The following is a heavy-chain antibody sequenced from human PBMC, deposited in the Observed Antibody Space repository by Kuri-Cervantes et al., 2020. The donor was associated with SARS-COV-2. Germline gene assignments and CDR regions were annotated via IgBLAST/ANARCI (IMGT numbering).Heavy chain of an antibody. CDR3: ARGRGQLGFYYYYYYMDV. V-gene: IGHV4-4*07. CDR2: IYTSGST. J-gene: IGHJ6*03. D-gene: IGHD6-6*01. CDR1: GGSISSYY. Sequence: SETLSLTCTVSGGSISSYYWSWIRQPAGKGLEWIGRIYTSGSTNYNPSLKSRVTMSVDTSKNQFSLKLSSVTAADTAVYYCARGRGQLGFYYYYYYMDVWGEGTTVTVSS.